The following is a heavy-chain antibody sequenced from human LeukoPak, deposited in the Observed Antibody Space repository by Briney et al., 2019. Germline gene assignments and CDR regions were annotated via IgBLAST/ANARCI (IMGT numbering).Heavy chain of an antibody. D-gene: IGHD5-12*01. CDR2: ISGSGGST. V-gene: IGHV3-23*01. Sequence: GGSPRLSCAASGFTFSSYWMSWVRQAPGKGLEWVSAISGSGGSTYYADSVKGRFTISRDNSKNTLYLQMNSLRAEDTAVYYCAREGRGYSGFRPRSFDYWGQGTLVTVSS. CDR1: GFTFSSYW. CDR3: AREGRGYSGFRPRSFDY. J-gene: IGHJ4*02.